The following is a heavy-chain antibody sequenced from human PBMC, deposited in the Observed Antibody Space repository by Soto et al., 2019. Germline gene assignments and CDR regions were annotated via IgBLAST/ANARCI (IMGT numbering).Heavy chain of an antibody. J-gene: IGHJ4*02. V-gene: IGHV3-23*01. CDR2: ISGSGGST. CDR3: AKCFDIVVVPAAPFDY. Sequence: EVQLLESGGGLVQPGGSLRLSCAASGFTFSSYAMSWVRQAPGKGLEWVSAISGSGGSTYYADSVKGRFTISRDNSKNTLYLQMNSLRAEDTAVYYCAKCFDIVVVPAAPFDYWGQGTLVTVSS. D-gene: IGHD2-2*01. CDR1: GFTFSSYA.